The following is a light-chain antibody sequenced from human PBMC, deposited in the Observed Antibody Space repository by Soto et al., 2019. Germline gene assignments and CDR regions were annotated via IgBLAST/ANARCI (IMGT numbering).Light chain of an antibody. CDR1: QSVRSY. V-gene: IGKV3-11*01. Sequence: EIVLTQSPATLSLSPGERATLSYRATQSVRSYLAWYQQKPGQAPRLLIYDASNRATGVPARFSGSGSGTDFTLTISSLEPEDFAVYYCQHRSNWPPVTFGPGTRLES. J-gene: IGKJ5*01. CDR3: QHRSNWPPVT. CDR2: DAS.